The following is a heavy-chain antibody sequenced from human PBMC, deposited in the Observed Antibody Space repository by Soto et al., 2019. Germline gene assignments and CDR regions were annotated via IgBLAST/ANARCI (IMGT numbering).Heavy chain of an antibody. Sequence: SVKVSCKASGCTFISYAISWVRQAPGQGLEWMGGIIPIFGTANYAQKFQGRVTITADESTSTAYMELRSLRSEDTAVYYCARDQSPYRDILTFYGMDVWGQGTTVTVSS. CDR1: GCTFISYA. CDR3: ARDQSPYRDILTFYGMDV. J-gene: IGHJ6*02. V-gene: IGHV1-69*13. D-gene: IGHD3-9*01. CDR2: IIPIFGTA.